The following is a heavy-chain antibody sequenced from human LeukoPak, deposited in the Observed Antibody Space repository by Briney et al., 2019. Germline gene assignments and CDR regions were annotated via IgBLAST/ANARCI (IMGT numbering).Heavy chain of an antibody. CDR2: ISAYNGNT. CDR1: GYTFTSYG. V-gene: IGHV1-18*01. CDR3: ARDRHGYCSSTSCYTGIYYYYMDV. J-gene: IGHJ6*03. D-gene: IGHD2-2*02. Sequence: ASVKVSCKASGYTFTSYGISWVRQAPGQGLEWMGWISAYNGNTNYAQKLQGRVTMTTDTSTSTAYMELRSLRSDDTAVYYCARDRHGYCSSTSCYTGIYYYYMDVWGKGITVTVSS.